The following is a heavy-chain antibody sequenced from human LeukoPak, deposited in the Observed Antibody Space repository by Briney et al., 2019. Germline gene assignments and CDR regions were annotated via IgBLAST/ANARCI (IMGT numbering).Heavy chain of an antibody. Sequence: GGSLRLSCAASGFTFSSYAMYWVRQAPGKGLEWISTIRGSGGTTYYADSVKGRFTISRDNSKNTLYLQMNSLRAEDTAVYYCARDARDGYGGNPFDYWGQGTLVTVSS. J-gene: IGHJ4*02. CDR2: IRGSGGTT. V-gene: IGHV3-23*01. D-gene: IGHD4-23*01. CDR1: GFTFSSYA. CDR3: ARDARDGYGGNPFDY.